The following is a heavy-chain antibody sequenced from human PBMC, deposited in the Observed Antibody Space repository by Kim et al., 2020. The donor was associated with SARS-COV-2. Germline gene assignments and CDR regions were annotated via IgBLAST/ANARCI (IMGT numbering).Heavy chain of an antibody. D-gene: IGHD3-22*01. CDR2: INHSGST. Sequence: SETLSLTCAVYGGSFSGYYWSWIRQPPGKGLEWIGEINHSGSTNYNPSLKSRVTISVHTSKDQFSLNLSSLTAADTAVYYCARIRYYYDSSGSHDAFDIWGQGTLFTVSS. CDR3: ARIRYYYDSSGSHDAFDI. CDR1: GGSFSGYY. V-gene: IGHV4-34*01. J-gene: IGHJ3*02.